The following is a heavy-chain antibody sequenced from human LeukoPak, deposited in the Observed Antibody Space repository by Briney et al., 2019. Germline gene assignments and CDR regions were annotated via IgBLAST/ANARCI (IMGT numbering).Heavy chain of an antibody. CDR1: GGSISSYY. V-gene: IGHV4-59*01. CDR3: ARDMWKHDAFDI. CDR2: IYYSGST. J-gene: IGHJ3*02. Sequence: SETLSLTCTVSGGSISSYYWSWIRQPPGKGLEWIGYIYYSGSTNYNPSLKSRVAISVDTSKNQFSLKLSSVTAADTAVYYCARDMWKHDAFDIWGQGTMVTVSS. D-gene: IGHD1-1*01.